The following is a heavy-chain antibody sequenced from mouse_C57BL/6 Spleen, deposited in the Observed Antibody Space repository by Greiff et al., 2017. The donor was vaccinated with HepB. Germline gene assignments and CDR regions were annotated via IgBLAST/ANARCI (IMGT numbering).Heavy chain of an antibody. CDR1: GYTFTSYW. Sequence: QVQLKQPGAELVMPGASVKLSCKASGYTFTSYWMHWVKQRPGQGLEWIGEIDPSDSYTNYNQKFKGKSTLTVDKSSSTAYMQLSSLTSEDSAVYYCARGSNYPYWYFDVWGTGTTVTVSS. CDR3: ARGSNYPYWYFDV. V-gene: IGHV1-69*01. D-gene: IGHD2-5*01. J-gene: IGHJ1*03. CDR2: IDPSDSYT.